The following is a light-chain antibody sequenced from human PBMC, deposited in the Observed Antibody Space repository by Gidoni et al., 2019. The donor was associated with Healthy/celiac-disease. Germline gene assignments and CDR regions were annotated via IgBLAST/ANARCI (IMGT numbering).Light chain of an antibody. CDR2: YAS. CDR3: QQRSTWPPALT. J-gene: IGKJ4*01. V-gene: IGKV3-11*01. Sequence: EIVLTQSPATLSLSPGERATLPCRASQSVSSYLAWYQQKPGQAPRLLIYYASNRATVIPARFSGSGSGTDFTLTISSLEPEDFAVYYCQQRSTWPPALTFXGXTKVEIK. CDR1: QSVSSY.